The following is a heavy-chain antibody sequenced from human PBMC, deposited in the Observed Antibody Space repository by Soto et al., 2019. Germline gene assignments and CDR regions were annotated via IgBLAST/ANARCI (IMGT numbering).Heavy chain of an antibody. D-gene: IGHD6-6*01. Sequence: ASVNLSCKSSGYTFTSYAMYWVRQAPGQGLVWMGWVNAGSGNTKYSQKFQGRVTITRDTSASTAYMELSSVRSEDTAVYYCARGDSRIAARPPYPGAYNYNGYDPWGQGTLVTVSS. J-gene: IGHJ5*02. CDR1: GYTFTSYA. CDR3: ARGDSRIAARPPYPGAYNYNGYDP. CDR2: VNAGSGNT. V-gene: IGHV1-3*01.